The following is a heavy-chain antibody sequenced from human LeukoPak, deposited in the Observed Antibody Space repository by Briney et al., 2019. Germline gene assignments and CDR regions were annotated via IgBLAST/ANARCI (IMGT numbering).Heavy chain of an antibody. Sequence: SETLSLTCTVSGTSISSHYWSWLRQPPGKGLEWIGYIGYVYNSGSTNYSPSLKSRVTISLDTSQNQFSLKLNSVAAADTAGYYCARAGNWNDLDYWGQGTLVTVSS. CDR2: IGYVYNSGST. D-gene: IGHD1-1*01. CDR3: ARAGNWNDLDY. V-gene: IGHV4-59*11. CDR1: GTSISSHY. J-gene: IGHJ4*02.